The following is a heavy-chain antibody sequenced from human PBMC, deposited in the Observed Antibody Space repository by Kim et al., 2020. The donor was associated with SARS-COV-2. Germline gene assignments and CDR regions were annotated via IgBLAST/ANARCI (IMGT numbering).Heavy chain of an antibody. D-gene: IGHD1-26*01. J-gene: IGHJ4*02. CDR2: IYYSGST. CDR3: ARDREGGGSYFDY. Sequence: SETLSLTCTVSGGSISSYYWSWIRQPPGKGLEWIGYIYYSGSTNYNPSLKSRVTISVDTSKNQFSLKLSSVTAADTAVYYCARDREGGGSYFDYWGQGTLVPVSS. V-gene: IGHV4-59*01. CDR1: GGSISSYY.